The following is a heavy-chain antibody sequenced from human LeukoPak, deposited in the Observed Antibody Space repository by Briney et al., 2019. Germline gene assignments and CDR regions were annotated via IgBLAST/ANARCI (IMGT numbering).Heavy chain of an antibody. CDR1: GGSFSGYY. J-gene: IGHJ5*01. CDR3: ARVGQWLVRGFGF. Sequence: PSETLSLTCAVYGGSFSGYYWSWIRQPPGKGLEWIGEINHSGSTNYNPSLKSRVTISVDTSKNQFSLKLSSVTAADTAVYYCARVGQWLVRGFGFWGQGTLVTVSS. D-gene: IGHD6-19*01. CDR2: INHSGST. V-gene: IGHV4-34*01.